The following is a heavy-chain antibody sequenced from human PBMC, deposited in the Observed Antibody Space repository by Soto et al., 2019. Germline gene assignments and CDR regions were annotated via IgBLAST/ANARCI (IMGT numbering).Heavy chain of an antibody. D-gene: IGHD3-22*01. Sequence: SETLSLTCTVSGGSISTYYWSWIRQPPGKGLEWIGYIFYSESTNYNPSLKSRVTISVDTSKNQFSLRLSSVTAADTAVYYCARYHYYDKSLDCWGQGTLVTVSS. J-gene: IGHJ4*02. CDR3: ARYHYYDKSLDC. CDR1: GGSISTYY. CDR2: IFYSEST. V-gene: IGHV4-59*01.